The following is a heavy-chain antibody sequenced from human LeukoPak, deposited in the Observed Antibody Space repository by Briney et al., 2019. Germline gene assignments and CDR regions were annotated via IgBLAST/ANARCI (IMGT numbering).Heavy chain of an antibody. CDR1: GGLISISTYY. CDR2: IYYSGTT. D-gene: IGHD3-3*01. Sequence: SETLSLTCTVSGGLISISTYYWGWIRQPPGKGLEWIGSIYYSGTTHYNPSLKSRVTIAVDTSKNQCSLKLISVTAADTAVYYCARGLNDSWTGENYWGQGTLVTVSS. J-gene: IGHJ4*02. CDR3: ARGLNDSWTGENY. V-gene: IGHV4-39*07.